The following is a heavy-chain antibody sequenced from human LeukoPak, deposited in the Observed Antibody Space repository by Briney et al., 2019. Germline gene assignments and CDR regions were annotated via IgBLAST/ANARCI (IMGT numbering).Heavy chain of an antibody. CDR2: INQGGSRL. V-gene: IGHV3-7*01. CDR1: GFTLGRYW. Sequence: PGGSLRLSCAGSGFTLGRYWMSWVRQAPGKGLEWVASINQGGSRLHYLDSVTGRFIISRDDAQNSLFLQMTRLRVDDTAVYYCARLKDDVTKLDYWGQGTLVSVSS. D-gene: IGHD2-8*01. J-gene: IGHJ4*02. CDR3: ARLKDDVTKLDY.